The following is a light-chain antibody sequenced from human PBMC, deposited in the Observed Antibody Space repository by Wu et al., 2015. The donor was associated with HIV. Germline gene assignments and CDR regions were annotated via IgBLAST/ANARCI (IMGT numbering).Light chain of an antibody. CDR2: GAS. V-gene: IGKV3-15*01. J-gene: IGKJ4*01. CDR1: QSINSN. Sequence: EIVMTQSPATLSVSPGERATLSCRASQSINSNLAWYQQKPGQAPRLLIYGASTRATGISARFRGSGSGTEFTLTISSLQSEDFAVYYCQQYNNWPLTFGGGTKVEIK. CDR3: QQYNNWPLT.